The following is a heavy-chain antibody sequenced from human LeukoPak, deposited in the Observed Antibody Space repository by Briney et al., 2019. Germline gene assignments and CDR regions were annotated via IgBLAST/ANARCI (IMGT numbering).Heavy chain of an antibody. V-gene: IGHV1-69*13. Sequence: SVKVSCKASGGTFSSYAISWVRQAPGQGLEWMGGIIPIFGTANYAQKFQGRVTITADESTSTAYMELSSLGSEDTAVYYCARAGYCGGDCYRNNFDYWGQGTLVTVAS. J-gene: IGHJ4*02. D-gene: IGHD2-21*02. CDR3: ARAGYCGGDCYRNNFDY. CDR1: GGTFSSYA. CDR2: IIPIFGTA.